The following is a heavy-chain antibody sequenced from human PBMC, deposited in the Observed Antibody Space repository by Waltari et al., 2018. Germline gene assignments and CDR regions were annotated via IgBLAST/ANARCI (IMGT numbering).Heavy chain of an antibody. D-gene: IGHD5-18*01. CDR1: GFTFSSYA. J-gene: IGHJ4*02. V-gene: IGHV3-23*01. CDR3: AKSGYSYGRYFDY. CDR2: IRGSGGST. Sequence: EVQLLESGGGLVQPGGSLRLSCAASGFTFSSYAMSWVRQAPGKGLEWVSAIRGSGGSTYYADSVKGRFTISRDNSKNTLYLQMNSLRAEDTAVYYCAKSGYSYGRYFDYWGQGTLVTVSS.